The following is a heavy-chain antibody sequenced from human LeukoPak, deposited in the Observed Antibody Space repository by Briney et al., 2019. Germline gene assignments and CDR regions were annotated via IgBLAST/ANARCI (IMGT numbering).Heavy chain of an antibody. Sequence: GGSLRLSCAASGFTFSSYSMNWVRQAPGKGLEWVSSISSTSSYIHYADSVKGRFTISRDNAKNSLYLQMNSLRAEDAAVYYCARSYSSHDYWGQGTLVTVSS. J-gene: IGHJ4*02. CDR3: ARSYSSHDY. V-gene: IGHV3-21*01. CDR1: GFTFSSYS. D-gene: IGHD6-13*01. CDR2: ISSTSSYI.